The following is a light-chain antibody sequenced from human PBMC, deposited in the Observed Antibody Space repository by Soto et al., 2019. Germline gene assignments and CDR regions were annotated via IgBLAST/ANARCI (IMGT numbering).Light chain of an antibody. Sequence: EVVLTQSPGTLSLFPGERATLSCRASQSVTSSYLAWYQQKAGQAPRLLIYGATRRATGIPDRFSGSGSGIDYYLTTNSREPAASAVYYCQPVGGSITFGEGTKVEIK. CDR2: GAT. CDR1: QSVTSSY. V-gene: IGKV3-20*01. CDR3: QPVGGSIT. J-gene: IGKJ4*01.